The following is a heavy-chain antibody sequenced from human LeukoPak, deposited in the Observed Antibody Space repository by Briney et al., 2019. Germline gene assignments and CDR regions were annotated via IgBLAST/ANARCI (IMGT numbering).Heavy chain of an antibody. Sequence: GASVKVSCKASGYTFTSYGISWVRQAPGQGLEWMGWISAYNGNTNYAQKLQGRVTMTTDTSTSTAYMELSSLRSEDTAVYYCATALVDSSGYYFGAFDIWGQGTMVTVSS. V-gene: IGHV1-18*01. CDR1: GYTFTSYG. D-gene: IGHD3-22*01. CDR2: ISAYNGNT. CDR3: ATALVDSSGYYFGAFDI. J-gene: IGHJ3*02.